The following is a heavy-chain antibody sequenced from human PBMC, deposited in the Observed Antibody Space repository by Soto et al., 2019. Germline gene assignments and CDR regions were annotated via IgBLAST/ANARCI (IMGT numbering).Heavy chain of an antibody. V-gene: IGHV1-24*01. Sequence: GASVKVSCKVSGYTLTGLSMHWVRQAPGKGLEWMGGFDPEDGETIYAQKFQGRVTMTEDTSTDAAYMELSSLRSEDTAVYYCATVTMIVVGLDAFDIWGQGTMVTVSS. CDR3: ATVTMIVVGLDAFDI. D-gene: IGHD3-22*01. CDR1: GYTLTGLS. J-gene: IGHJ3*02. CDR2: FDPEDGET.